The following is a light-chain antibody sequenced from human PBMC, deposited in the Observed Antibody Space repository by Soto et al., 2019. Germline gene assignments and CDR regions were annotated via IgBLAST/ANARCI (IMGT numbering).Light chain of an antibody. CDR2: DAS. V-gene: IGKV1-5*01. Sequence: DMQMTQSPSTLSASVGDRVTITCRASQSINNWLAWYQQKPGKAPKLLIYDASSLESGVPSRFSGSGSGTKFTLIISSLQPDDFATYYCQQHDGYFGQGTKVDIK. CDR1: QSINNW. J-gene: IGKJ2*01. CDR3: QQHDGY.